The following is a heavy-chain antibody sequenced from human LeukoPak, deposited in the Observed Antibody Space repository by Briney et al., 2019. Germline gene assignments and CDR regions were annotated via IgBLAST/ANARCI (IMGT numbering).Heavy chain of an antibody. J-gene: IGHJ6*03. D-gene: IGHD2-21*01. CDR3: ARGGTPSYYYYMDV. Sequence: ASVKVSCKASGYTFTGYYMNWVRQAPGQGLEWMGWINPNSGGTNYAQKFQGRVTMTRDTSISTAYMDLSRLRSDDTAVYYCARGGTPSYYYYMDVWGKGTTVTVSS. CDR1: GYTFTGYY. V-gene: IGHV1-2*02. CDR2: INPNSGGT.